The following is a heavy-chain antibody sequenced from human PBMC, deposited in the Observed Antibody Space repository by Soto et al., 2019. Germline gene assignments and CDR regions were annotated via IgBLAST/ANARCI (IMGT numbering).Heavy chain of an antibody. J-gene: IGHJ4*02. CDR2: ISASGTLT. D-gene: IGHD3-3*01. V-gene: IGHV3-23*01. CDR1: GFTLSSYA. Sequence: GSLRLSCTASGFTLSSYAMSWVRQAPWKGLEWVSAISASGTLTYYADSVKGRFTISRDNYNNTLHVQMNSLGGDDTALYYCAACVYDFWGGTSRFAKWGQGALVTVSS. CDR3: AACVYDFWGGTSRFAK.